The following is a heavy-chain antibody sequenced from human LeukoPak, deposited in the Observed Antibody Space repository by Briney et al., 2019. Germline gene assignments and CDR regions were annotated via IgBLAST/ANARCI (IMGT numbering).Heavy chain of an antibody. CDR2: IYYSGST. CDR3: VRGAGDGGYIWAY. D-gene: IGHD2-15*01. J-gene: IGHJ4*02. V-gene: IGHV4-39*01. CDR1: GGSISSSRHY. Sequence: PSETLSLTCAVSGGSISSSRHYWGWIHQPPGKGLEWIGSIYYSGSTHYNPSLKSRVTISVDTSKNQFSLKLSSVTAADTAVYYCVRGAGDGGYIWAYWGQGTLVTVSS.